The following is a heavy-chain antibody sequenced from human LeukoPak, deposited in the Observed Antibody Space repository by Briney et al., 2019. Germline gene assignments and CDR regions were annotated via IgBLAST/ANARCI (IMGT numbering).Heavy chain of an antibody. CDR2: INPSGGST. J-gene: IGHJ4*02. D-gene: IGHD2-15*01. Sequence: GASVKVSCKASGYTFTSYYMHWVRQAPGQGLEWMGIINPSGGSTSYAQKFQGRVTMTRDTSTSTVYMELSGLRSEDTAVYYCAREGGSCSGGSCFDYWGQGTLVTVSS. V-gene: IGHV1-46*01. CDR3: AREGGSCSGGSCFDY. CDR1: GYTFTSYY.